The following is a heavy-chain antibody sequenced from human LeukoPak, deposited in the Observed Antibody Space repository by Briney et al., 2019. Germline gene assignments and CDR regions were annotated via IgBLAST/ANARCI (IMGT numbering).Heavy chain of an antibody. J-gene: IGHJ6*04. CDR3: ARGILWFGDDV. V-gene: IGHV1-8*01. D-gene: IGHD3-10*01. Sequence: ASVKVSCKASGYTFTSYDINWVRQATGQGLEWMGWMNPNSGNTGYAQKFQDKVTMTRNTSISTAYMELSSLRSEDTAVYYCARGILWFGDDVWGKGTTVTISS. CDR2: MNPNSGNT. CDR1: GYTFTSYD.